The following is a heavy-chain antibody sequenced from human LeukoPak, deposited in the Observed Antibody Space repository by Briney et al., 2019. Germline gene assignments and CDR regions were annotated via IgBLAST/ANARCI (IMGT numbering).Heavy chain of an antibody. CDR3: ARVPAMVTRMDV. CDR2: ISSSGSTI. V-gene: IGHV3-11*04. CDR1: GFTFSDYY. J-gene: IGHJ6*04. Sequence: GGSLRLSCAASGFTFSDYYMSWIRQAPGRGLEWVSYISSSGSTIYYADSVKGRFTISRDNAKSSLYLQMNSLRAEDTAVYYCARVPAMVTRMDVWGKGTTVTVSS. D-gene: IGHD5-18*01.